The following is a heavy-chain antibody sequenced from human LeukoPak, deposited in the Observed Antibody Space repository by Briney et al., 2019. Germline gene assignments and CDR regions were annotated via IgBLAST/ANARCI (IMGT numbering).Heavy chain of an antibody. CDR1: GGSISSYY. Sequence: SETLSLTCTVSGGSISSYYWSWIRQPPGKGLEWIGYIYYSGSTNYNPSLESRVTISVDTSKNQFSLKLSSVTAADTAVYYCASSGWYGERYYFDYWGQGTLVTVSS. V-gene: IGHV4-59*01. CDR2: IYYSGST. D-gene: IGHD6-19*01. J-gene: IGHJ4*02. CDR3: ASSGWYGERYYFDY.